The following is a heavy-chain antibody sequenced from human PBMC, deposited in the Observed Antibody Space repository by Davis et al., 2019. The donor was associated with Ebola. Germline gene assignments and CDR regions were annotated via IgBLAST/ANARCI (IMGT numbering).Heavy chain of an antibody. CDR3: AKRSGYWPYYYYGMDV. CDR2: ISGSTSHI. CDR1: GFTFSSYI. J-gene: IGHJ6*02. Sequence: GESLKISCAASGFTFSSYIMNWVRQAPGKGLEWVAYISGSTSHIYYADSVKGRFTISRDNAKNTRYLQMDSLRAEDTAVYYCAKRSGYWPYYYYGMDVWGQGTTVTVSS. D-gene: IGHD3-3*01. V-gene: IGHV3-21*05.